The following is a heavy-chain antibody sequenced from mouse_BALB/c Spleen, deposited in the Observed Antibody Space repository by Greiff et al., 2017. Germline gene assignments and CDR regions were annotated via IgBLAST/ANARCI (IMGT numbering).Heavy chain of an antibody. J-gene: IGHJ2*01. Sequence: DVKLVESGGDLVKPGGSLKLSCAASGFTFSSYGMSWVRQTPDKRLEWVATISSGGSYTYYPDSVKGRFTISRDNAKNTLYLQMSSLKSEDTAMYYCARPLYYYGSSYVGFDYWGQGTTLTVSS. CDR2: ISSGGSYT. CDR1: GFTFSSYG. CDR3: ARPLYYYGSSYVGFDY. D-gene: IGHD1-1*01. V-gene: IGHV5-6*02.